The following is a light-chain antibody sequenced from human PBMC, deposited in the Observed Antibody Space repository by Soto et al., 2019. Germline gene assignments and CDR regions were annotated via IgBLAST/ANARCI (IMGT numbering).Light chain of an antibody. Sequence: EIVLTQSPGTLSLSPGERATLSCRASQSVSTFLAWYQHKPGQAPRLLIYDASNRATGIPDRFRGSGSGTDFTLTISSLEPEDFALYYCQQGTDWPPGTFGQGPRWIS. CDR3: QQGTDWPPGT. CDR1: QSVSTF. CDR2: DAS. V-gene: IGKV3-11*01. J-gene: IGKJ1*01.